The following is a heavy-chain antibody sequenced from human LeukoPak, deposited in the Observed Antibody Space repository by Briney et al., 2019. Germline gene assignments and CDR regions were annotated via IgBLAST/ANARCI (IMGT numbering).Heavy chain of an antibody. CDR2: INAGNGNT. CDR3: ARSLGMGATLDY. Sequence: GASVKVSCKASGYTFSNYVMHWGRQAPGPRLEWMGWINAGNGNTRYSQDFKGRVTITRDTSASTVYMELSSLRSEDMAVYFCARSLGMGATLDYWGRGTLVTVSS. J-gene: IGHJ4*02. V-gene: IGHV1-3*03. D-gene: IGHD1-26*01. CDR1: GYTFSNYV.